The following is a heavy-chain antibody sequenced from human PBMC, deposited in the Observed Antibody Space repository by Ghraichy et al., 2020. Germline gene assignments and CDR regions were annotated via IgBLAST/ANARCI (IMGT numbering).Heavy chain of an antibody. V-gene: IGHV3-30*03. J-gene: IGHJ4*02. CDR2: ILYEESDN. CDR1: GFEFSGYG. D-gene: IGHD3-3*01. CDR3: ARQRYNPRKYLEWNYVDF. Sequence: GESLNISCEASGFEFSGYGMNWVRQAPGKGLEWLAFILYEESDNKYVDSVKGRFTASRDNAKNTLFLQMNSLRPDDTAVYYCARQRYNPRKYLEWNYVDFWGQGTLVTVSS.